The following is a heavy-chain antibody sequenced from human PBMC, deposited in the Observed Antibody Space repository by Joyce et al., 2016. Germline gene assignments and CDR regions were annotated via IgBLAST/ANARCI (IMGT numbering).Heavy chain of an antibody. D-gene: IGHD6-19*01. CDR3: ARDPGYTTGWYALDI. Sequence: EVQLVESGGGLVHPGGTLRLSCAASGFTFSSYNMNWVRQAPGKGLGWVSYMSTAGGAIYYADSVMGRFTISRDNAKNSLYLQMNSLRAEDTAVYYCARDPGYTTGWYALDIWGHGTMVTVSS. CDR2: MSTAGGAI. J-gene: IGHJ3*02. CDR1: GFTFSSYN. V-gene: IGHV3-48*01.